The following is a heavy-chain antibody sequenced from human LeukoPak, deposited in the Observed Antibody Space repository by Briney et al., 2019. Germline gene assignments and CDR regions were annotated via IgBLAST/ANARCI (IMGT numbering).Heavy chain of an antibody. CDR2: IYYSGST. V-gene: IGHV4-59*12. CDR1: GGSISSYY. Sequence: PSETLSLTCTVSGGSISSYYWSWIRQPPGKGLEWIGYIYYSGSTNYNPSLKSRVTVSVDTSKNQFSLKLSSVTAADTAVYYCARVLQKGLVFSSASDRYYYGMVVWGQGTTVTVSS. D-gene: IGHD6-6*01. CDR3: ARVLQKGLVFSSASDRYYYGMVV. J-gene: IGHJ6*02.